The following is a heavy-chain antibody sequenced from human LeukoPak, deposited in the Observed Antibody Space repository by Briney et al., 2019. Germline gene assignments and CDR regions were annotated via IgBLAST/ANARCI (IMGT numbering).Heavy chain of an antibody. J-gene: IGHJ3*02. D-gene: IGHD4-17*01. V-gene: IGHV3-74*01. CDR1: GFTFSFNS. CDR2: IKRDGSGT. Sequence: PGGSLRLSCAASGFTFSFNSMHWVRQGPGKGLVWVSRIKRDGSGTTYADSVKGRVTISRDNAKNTLYLQMNSLRAEDTAMYYCARGPYGDYVDAFDIWGQGTMVTVSS. CDR3: ARGPYGDYVDAFDI.